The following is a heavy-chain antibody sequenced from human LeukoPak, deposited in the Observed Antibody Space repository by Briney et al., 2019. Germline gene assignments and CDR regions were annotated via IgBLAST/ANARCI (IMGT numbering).Heavy chain of an antibody. J-gene: IGHJ4*02. CDR1: GFTFSSYW. CDR3: ARDLDHFESVGYYGY. Sequence: GGSLRLSCAASGFTFSSYWMNWARQAPGKGLEWVASISSTTTYIYYADSVKGRFTISRDNAKNSVHLQMNSLRAEDTAVYYCARDLDHFESVGYYGYWGQGTLVTVSS. D-gene: IGHD3-22*01. CDR2: ISSTTTYI. V-gene: IGHV3-21*01.